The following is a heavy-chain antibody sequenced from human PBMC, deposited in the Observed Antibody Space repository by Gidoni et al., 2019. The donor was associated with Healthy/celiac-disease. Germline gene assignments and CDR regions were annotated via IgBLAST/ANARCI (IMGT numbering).Heavy chain of an antibody. J-gene: IGHJ4*02. V-gene: IGHV3-9*01. D-gene: IGHD4-17*01. CDR1: GFTFDDYA. CDR3: AKEACRPPCDYGGNWIDY. Sequence: EVQLVESGGGLVQPGRSLRLSCAASGFTFDDYAMHWVRQAPGKGLEWVSGISWNSGSIGYADSVKGRFTISRDNAKNSLYLQMNSLRAEDTALYYCAKEACRPPCDYGGNWIDYWGQGTLVTVSS. CDR2: ISWNSGSI.